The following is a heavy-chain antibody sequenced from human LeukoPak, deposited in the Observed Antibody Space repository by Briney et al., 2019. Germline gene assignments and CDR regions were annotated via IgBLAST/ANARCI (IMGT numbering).Heavy chain of an antibody. Sequence: GGSLRLSCAASGFTLSSYDMHWVRQVTGKGLEWVSAIGTAGDTYYPGSVKGRFTISRENAKNSLYLQMNSLRAGDTAVYYCARGAQGGVGFDYWGQGTLVTVSS. CDR3: ARGAQGGVGFDY. D-gene: IGHD3-16*01. CDR1: GFTLSSYD. V-gene: IGHV3-13*01. CDR2: IGTAGDT. J-gene: IGHJ4*02.